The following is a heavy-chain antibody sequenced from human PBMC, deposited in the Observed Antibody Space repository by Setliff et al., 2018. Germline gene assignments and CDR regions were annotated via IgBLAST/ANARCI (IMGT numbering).Heavy chain of an antibody. Sequence: GASVKVSCKVSGYTLTELSMHWVRQAPGKGLEWMGGFDLEDGETIYAQKFQGRVTMTEDTSTDTAYMELSSLRSEDTAVYCCATLAFTYYYDSSGYYPHDYWGQGTLVTVSS. CDR3: ATLAFTYYYDSSGYYPHDY. J-gene: IGHJ4*02. V-gene: IGHV1-24*01. CDR1: GYTLTELS. D-gene: IGHD3-22*01. CDR2: FDLEDGET.